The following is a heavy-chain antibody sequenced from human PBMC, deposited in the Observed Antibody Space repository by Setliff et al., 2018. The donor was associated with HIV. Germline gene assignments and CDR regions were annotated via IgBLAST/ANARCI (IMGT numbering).Heavy chain of an antibody. CDR2: IYYSGST. CDR1: AGSIRSSTYY. Sequence: SETLSLTCTVSAGSIRSSTYYWAWIRQPPGKGLEWIGTIYYSGSTYYNPSLKSRATISVDTSKNQFSLKLSSVTAADTAVYYCIIAYSSGWLAPMGFDSWGQGALVTVS. V-gene: IGHV4-39*01. CDR3: IIAYSSGWLAPMGFDS. D-gene: IGHD6-19*01. J-gene: IGHJ4*02.